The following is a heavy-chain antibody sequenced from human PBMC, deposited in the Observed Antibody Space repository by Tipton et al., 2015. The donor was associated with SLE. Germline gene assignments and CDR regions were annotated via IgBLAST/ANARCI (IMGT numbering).Heavy chain of an antibody. CDR1: GGSFSGYY. CDR2: INHSGST. V-gene: IGHV4-34*01. D-gene: IGHD6-13*01. J-gene: IGHJ4*02. Sequence: TLSLTCAVYGGSFSGYYWSWIRQPPGKGLEWIGEINHSGSTNYNPSLKSRVTISVDTSKNQFSLKLSSVTAADTAVYYCARKNFSAGTPENYFDYWGQGTLVTVSS. CDR3: ARKNFSAGTPENYFDY.